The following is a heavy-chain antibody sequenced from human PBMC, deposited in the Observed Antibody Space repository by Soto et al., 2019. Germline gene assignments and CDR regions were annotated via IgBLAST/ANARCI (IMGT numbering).Heavy chain of an antibody. CDR2: ISGSRIST. Sequence: PGGSLRLSCAASGFTFSSYAMSWVRQAPGKGLEWVSAISGSRISTYCADSVKGRFTISRDNSKNTLYLQMSSLRVEDTAVYHCARVDTPTVRVGMDVWGQGTTVTVSS. V-gene: IGHV3-23*01. J-gene: IGHJ6*02. CDR3: ARVDTPTVRVGMDV. CDR1: GFTFSSYA. D-gene: IGHD2-15*01.